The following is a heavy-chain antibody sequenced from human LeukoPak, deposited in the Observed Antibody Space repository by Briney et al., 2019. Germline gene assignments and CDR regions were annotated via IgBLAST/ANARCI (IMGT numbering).Heavy chain of an antibody. CDR1: GSYA. CDR3: AKSNGYFEY. CDR2: ITSSGYNT. V-gene: IGHV3-23*01. Sequence: GGSLRLSCTTSGSYAMSGVRQAPGQGLEWVSSITSSGYNTSYADTVKARFTIYRDNSKTTLYLQLNSLRVEDTAVYYCAKSNGYFEYWGQGALVPVSS. J-gene: IGHJ4*02. D-gene: IGHD3-22*01.